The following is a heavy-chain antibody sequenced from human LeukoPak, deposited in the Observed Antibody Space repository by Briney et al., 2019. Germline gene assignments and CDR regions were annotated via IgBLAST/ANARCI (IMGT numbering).Heavy chain of an antibody. Sequence: PSETLSLTCTVSGGSISSYYWSWIRQPPGKGLEWIGYIYYSGSTNYNPSLKSRVTISVDTSKNQFSLKLSSVTAADTAVYYCARRDRGVDYWGQGTLVTVSS. CDR2: IYYSGST. CDR1: GGSISSYY. CDR3: ARRDRGVDY. V-gene: IGHV4-59*08. J-gene: IGHJ4*02.